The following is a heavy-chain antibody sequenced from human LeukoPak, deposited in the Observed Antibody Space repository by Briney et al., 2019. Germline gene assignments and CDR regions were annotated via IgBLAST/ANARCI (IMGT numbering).Heavy chain of an antibody. D-gene: IGHD5-18*01. J-gene: IGHJ4*02. CDR3: ARGSRGYSYG. CDR2: IYYSGST. Sequence: SETLSLTCTVSGASVSSGSYYWSWIRQPPGKGLEWIGYIYYSGSTDYNPSLKSRVTISVDTSKNQFSLKLSSVTAADTAVYYCARGSRGYSYGWGQGTLVTVSS. CDR1: GASVSSGSYY. V-gene: IGHV4-61*01.